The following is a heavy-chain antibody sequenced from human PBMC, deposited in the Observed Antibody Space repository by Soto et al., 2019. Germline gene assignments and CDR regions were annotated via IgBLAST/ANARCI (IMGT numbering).Heavy chain of an antibody. CDR1: GFTFSRNT. D-gene: IGHD3-3*02. Sequence: GGSLRLSCITSGFTFSRNTMNWVRQAPGKGLEWVASITSSGSYVYYADSVKGRFSASRDNAKNSLSLQMDSLRPDDTAIYFCVKDEGIEAMDVWGQGTTVTVSS. CDR2: ITSSGSYV. J-gene: IGHJ6*02. V-gene: IGHV3-21*01. CDR3: VKDEGIEAMDV.